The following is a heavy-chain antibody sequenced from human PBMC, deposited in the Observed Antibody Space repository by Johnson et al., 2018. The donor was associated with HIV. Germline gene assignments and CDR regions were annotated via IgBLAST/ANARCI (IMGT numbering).Heavy chain of an antibody. CDR3: ARSVNAGRPFDI. CDR2: ISGSDGDI. J-gene: IGHJ3*02. CDR1: GFTFSDSY. Sequence: QVQLVAPGGDLVQPGRSLRLSCSTSGFTFSDSYMKWIRQAPGKGLEWVSYISGSDGDIWYADSVKGRFTVSRDNAKNSFYLQMNSLRAEDTAVYYCARSVNAGRPFDIWGQGTLVTVSS. D-gene: IGHD2-8*01. V-gene: IGHV3-11*04.